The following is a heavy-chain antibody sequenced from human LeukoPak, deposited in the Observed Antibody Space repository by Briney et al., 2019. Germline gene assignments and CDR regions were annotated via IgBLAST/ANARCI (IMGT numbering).Heavy chain of an antibody. CDR1: GFTFSSYS. CDR3: ARKYGGYADY. D-gene: IGHD5-12*01. J-gene: IGHJ4*02. V-gene: IGHV3-48*02. CDR2: ISGGSSSV. Sequence: GGSLRLSCAASGFTFSSYSMTWVRQAPGKGLEWVSHISGGSSSVYYADSVEGRFTISRDNAKNSLYLQMNSLRDEDTAVYYCARKYGGYADYWGQGTLVTVSP.